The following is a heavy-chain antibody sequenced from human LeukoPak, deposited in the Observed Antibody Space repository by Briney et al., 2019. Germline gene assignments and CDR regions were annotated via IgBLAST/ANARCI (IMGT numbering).Heavy chain of an antibody. Sequence: PGGSLRLSCAASGFTFRSFFMHWVRQAPGKGLEWVAAISYGDGSNKYYADSVKSRFIISRDNSKYTVYLQINSLRAADKAVYYCARRYFASSASRKDFDYWGQGTLVTVSS. CDR3: ARRYFASSASRKDFDY. CDR1: GFTFRSFF. D-gene: IGHD3-22*01. CDR2: ISYGDGSNK. V-gene: IGHV3-30*03. J-gene: IGHJ4*02.